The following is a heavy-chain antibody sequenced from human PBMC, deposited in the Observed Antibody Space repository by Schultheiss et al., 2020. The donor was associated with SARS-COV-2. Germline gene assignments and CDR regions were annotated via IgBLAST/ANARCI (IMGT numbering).Heavy chain of an antibody. J-gene: IGHJ6*02. D-gene: IGHD6-13*01. V-gene: IGHV3-9*01. CDR2: ISWNSGSI. Sequence: GGSLRLSCAASGFTFDDYAMHWVRQAPGKGLEWVSGISWNSGSIGYADSVKGRFTISRDNAKNSLYLQMKSLRDEDTAVYYCARDWQQLITHYYYYGMDVWGPGTTVTVSS. CDR3: ARDWQQLITHYYYYGMDV. CDR1: GFTFDDYA.